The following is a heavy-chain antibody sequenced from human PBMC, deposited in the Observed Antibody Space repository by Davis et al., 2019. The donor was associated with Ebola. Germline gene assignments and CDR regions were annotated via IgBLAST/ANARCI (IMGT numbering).Heavy chain of an antibody. J-gene: IGHJ6*02. CDR3: ARRGGQAAVYYYYGMDV. V-gene: IGHV5-51*01. CDR2: IYPGDSDT. Sequence: KVSCKGSGYSFTSYWIGWVRQMPGKGLEWMGIIYPGDSDTRYSPSFQGQVTISADKSIGTAYLQWSSLKASDTAMYYCARRGGQAAVYYYYGMDVWGQGTTVTVSS. CDR1: GYSFTSYW. D-gene: IGHD6-13*01.